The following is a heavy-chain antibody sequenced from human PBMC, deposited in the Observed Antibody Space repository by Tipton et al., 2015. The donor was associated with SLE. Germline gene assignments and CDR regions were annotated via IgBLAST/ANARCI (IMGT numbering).Heavy chain of an antibody. Sequence: TLSLTCTVSGVSISSTNSYWDWLRQPPGKGLEWIGSIYYSGSTYYNPSLKSRVTISLDTSKNQFSLKLNSVTAADTAVYYCARAPGLDRDYYYYYYMDVWGKGTTVTVSS. V-gene: IGHV4-39*07. CDR2: IYYSGST. CDR1: GVSISSTNSY. D-gene: IGHD3/OR15-3a*01. J-gene: IGHJ6*03. CDR3: ARAPGLDRDYYYYYYMDV.